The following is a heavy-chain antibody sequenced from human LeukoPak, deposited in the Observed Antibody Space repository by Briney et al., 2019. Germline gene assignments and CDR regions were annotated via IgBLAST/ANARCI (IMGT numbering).Heavy chain of an antibody. CDR2: IYYSGTT. CDR1: GVSISSTTLY. CDR3: AGAPAGGSDWLSPFDY. Sequence: SETLSLTCTVPGVSISSTTLYWGWVRQSPGKGLEWIATIYYSGTTYYNPSLKSRVTISVDTSKNQFSLKLTSVIAADTAIYYCAGAPAGGSDWLSPFDYWGQGTLVTVSS. V-gene: IGHV4-39*01. J-gene: IGHJ4*02. D-gene: IGHD3-9*01.